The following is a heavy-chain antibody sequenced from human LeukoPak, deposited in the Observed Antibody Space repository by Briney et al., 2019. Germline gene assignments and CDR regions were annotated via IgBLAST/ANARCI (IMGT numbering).Heavy chain of an antibody. Sequence: GGSLRLSCAASGFTFSSYGMHWVRQAPGKWLEWVAFIRYDGSNKYYADSVKGRFTISRDNSKNTLYLQMNSLRAEDTAVYYCAKDEGSWYAVDYWGQGTLVTVSS. J-gene: IGHJ4*02. CDR3: AKDEGSWYAVDY. CDR1: GFTFSSYG. CDR2: IRYDGSNK. V-gene: IGHV3-30*02. D-gene: IGHD6-13*01.